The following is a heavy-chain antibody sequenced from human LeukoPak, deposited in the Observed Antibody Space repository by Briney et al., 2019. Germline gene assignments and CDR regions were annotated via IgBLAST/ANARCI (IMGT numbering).Heavy chain of an antibody. CDR2: IYPGDSDT. J-gene: IGHJ2*01. CDR3: AKHRGGGGWYFDL. D-gene: IGHD3-16*01. Sequence: GESLKISCKGSGYTFTSYWIVWVRQMPGKGLEWMGVIYPGDSDTRYSPSFQGQVTISADKSITTAYLQWSSLKASDTAMYYCAKHRGGGGWYFDLWGRGTLVTVSS. CDR1: GYTFTSYW. V-gene: IGHV5-51*01.